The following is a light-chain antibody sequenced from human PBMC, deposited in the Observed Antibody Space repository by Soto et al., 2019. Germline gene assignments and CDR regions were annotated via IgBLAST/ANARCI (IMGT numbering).Light chain of an antibody. CDR1: SSDVGGYDY. CDR2: DVS. V-gene: IGLV2-11*01. Sequence: QSALTQPRSVSGSPGQSVTLSCTGTSSDVGGYDYVSWYQQHPDKAPKLIIYDVSRRPSGVPDRFSGSKSDNTASLTITGLQAEDEADYYCQSYDSSLSGYVFGTGTKVTV. CDR3: QSYDSSLSGYV. J-gene: IGLJ1*01.